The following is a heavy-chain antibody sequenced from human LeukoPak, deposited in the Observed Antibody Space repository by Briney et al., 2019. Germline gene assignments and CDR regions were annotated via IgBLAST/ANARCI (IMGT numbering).Heavy chain of an antibody. CDR3: ARELSEECSGGSCYSHGIDP. CDR2: MNPNSGNT. D-gene: IGHD2-15*01. CDR1: GYTFTSYD. Sequence: ASVKVSCKASGYTFTSYDSNWVRQATGQGLEWMVWMNPNSGNTGYAQKFQGRVTMTRNTSISTAYMELSSLRSEDTAVYYCARELSEECSGGSCYSHGIDPWGQGTLVTVSS. V-gene: IGHV1-8*01. J-gene: IGHJ5*02.